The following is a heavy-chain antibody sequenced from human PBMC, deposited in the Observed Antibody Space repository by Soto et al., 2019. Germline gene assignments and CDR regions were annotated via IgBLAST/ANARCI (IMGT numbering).Heavy chain of an antibody. Sequence: QVQRVQSGAEVKKPGSSVKVSCKASVCTFSTDSIRWVRQAPGQGLEWMGGIIPMFGTANNAQKFQGRVTITADESTSTAYMELSSLRSEDTAVYFCAREIDGYYGMDVWGQGTTVTVAS. V-gene: IGHV1-69*12. CDR1: VCTFSTDS. CDR3: AREIDGYYGMDV. CDR2: IIPMFGTA. J-gene: IGHJ6*02.